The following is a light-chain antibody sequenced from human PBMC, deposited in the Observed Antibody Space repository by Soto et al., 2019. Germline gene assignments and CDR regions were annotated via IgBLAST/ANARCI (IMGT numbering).Light chain of an antibody. J-gene: IGLJ1*01. CDR2: DVS. CDR3: CSYAGSYFYV. V-gene: IGLV2-11*01. CDR1: SSDVGGYNY. Sequence: QSVLTQPRSVSGSPGQSVTISCTGTSSDVGGYNYVSWYQQHPGKAPKLMIYDVSKRPSGVPDRFSGSKSGNTASLTISGLQAEDEADYYCCSYAGSYFYVFGTGTTLTVL.